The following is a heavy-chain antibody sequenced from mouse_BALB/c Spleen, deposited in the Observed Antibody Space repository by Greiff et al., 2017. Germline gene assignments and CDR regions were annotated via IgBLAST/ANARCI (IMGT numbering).Heavy chain of an antibody. CDR2: IRLKSNNYAT. CDR1: GFTFSNYW. J-gene: IGHJ2*01. CDR3: TRDYRYEWDFDY. D-gene: IGHD2-14*01. V-gene: IGHV6-6*02. Sequence: EVLLVEPGGGLVQPGGSMKLSCVASGFTFSNYWMNWVRQSPEKGLEWVAEIRLKSNNYATHYAESVKGRFTISREDSKSSVYLQMNNLRAEDTGIYYCTRDYRYEWDFDYWGQGTTLTVSS.